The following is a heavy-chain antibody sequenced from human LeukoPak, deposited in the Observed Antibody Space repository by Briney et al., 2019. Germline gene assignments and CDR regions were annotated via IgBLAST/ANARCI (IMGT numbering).Heavy chain of an antibody. V-gene: IGHV3-23*01. CDR2: ISGSGGST. Sequence: PGGSLRLSCAASGFTLSSYAMSWVRQAPGKGLEWVSAISGSGGSTYYADSVKGRFTISRDNSKNTLYLQMNSLRAEDTAVYYCAKGLVGALAFEYWGQGTLVTVSS. J-gene: IGHJ4*02. CDR3: AKGLVGALAFEY. D-gene: IGHD1-26*01. CDR1: GFTLSSYA.